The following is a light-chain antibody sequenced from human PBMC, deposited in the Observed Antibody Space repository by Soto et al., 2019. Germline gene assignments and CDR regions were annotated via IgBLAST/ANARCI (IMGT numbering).Light chain of an antibody. J-gene: IGKJ2*01. V-gene: IGKV1-5*01. CDR2: GAS. CDR3: QQYSSASPT. CDR1: QSISSW. Sequence: DIQMTQSPSTLSASVGDRVTITCRASQSISSWLAWYQQKPGKAPKLLIYGASSLESGVPSRFSCSGSVTEFTRTIDSLQPDDFATYYCQQYSSASPTFGQGTKLEIK.